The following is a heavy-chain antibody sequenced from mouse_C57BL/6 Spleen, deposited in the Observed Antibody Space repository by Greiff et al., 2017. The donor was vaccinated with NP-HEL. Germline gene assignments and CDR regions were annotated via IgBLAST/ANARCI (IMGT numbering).Heavy chain of an antibody. D-gene: IGHD1-1*01. CDR2: ISSGSSTI. CDR3: ARDYYGSRYAMDY. J-gene: IGHJ4*01. V-gene: IGHV5-17*01. Sequence: DVHLVESGGGLVKPGGSLKLSCAASGFTFSDYGMHWVRQAPEKGLEWVAYISSGSSTIYYADTVKGRFTISRDNAKNTRFLQMTSLRSEDTAMYYCARDYYGSRYAMDYWGQGTSVTVSS. CDR1: GFTFSDYG.